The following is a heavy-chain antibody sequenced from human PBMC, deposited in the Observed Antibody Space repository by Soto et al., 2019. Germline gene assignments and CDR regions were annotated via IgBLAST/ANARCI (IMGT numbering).Heavy chain of an antibody. J-gene: IGHJ6*02. CDR2: INAGNGNT. D-gene: IGHD2-8*01. V-gene: IGHV1-3*01. CDR1: GYTFTSYA. Sequence: GASVKVSCKASGYTFTSYAMHWVRQAPGQRLEWMGWINAGNGNTKYSQKFQGRVTITRDTSASTAYMELSSLRSEDTAVYYCARGEDIVLMVYAMNYYYGMDVWGQGPTVTVSS. CDR3: ARGEDIVLMVYAMNYYYGMDV.